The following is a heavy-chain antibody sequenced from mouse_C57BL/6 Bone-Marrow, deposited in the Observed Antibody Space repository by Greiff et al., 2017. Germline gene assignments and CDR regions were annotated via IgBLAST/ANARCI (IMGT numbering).Heavy chain of an antibody. J-gene: IGHJ3*01. Sequence: VQLQQSGPELVKPGASVKISCKASGYSFTSYYIHWVQQRPGQGLEWIGWIYPGSGNTKYNEKFKGKATLTADTSSSTAYMQLSSLTSEDSAVYVCARLDGYPAGFAYWGQGTLVTVSA. CDR2: IYPGSGNT. D-gene: IGHD2-3*01. CDR3: ARLDGYPAGFAY. CDR1: GYSFTSYY. V-gene: IGHV1-66*01.